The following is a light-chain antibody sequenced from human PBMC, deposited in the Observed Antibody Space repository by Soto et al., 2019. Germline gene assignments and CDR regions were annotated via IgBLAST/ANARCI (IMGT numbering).Light chain of an antibody. CDR1: SSDIGGYNY. Sequence: QSALTQPASVSGSPGQSITISCTGTSSDIGGYNYVSWYQQHPGKAPKLMIYDVSNRPSGVSNRFSGSKSGNTASLTISGLQAEDEADYYCRSYTSSSTLVFGGGTK. CDR3: RSYTSSSTLV. J-gene: IGLJ2*01. V-gene: IGLV2-14*01. CDR2: DVS.